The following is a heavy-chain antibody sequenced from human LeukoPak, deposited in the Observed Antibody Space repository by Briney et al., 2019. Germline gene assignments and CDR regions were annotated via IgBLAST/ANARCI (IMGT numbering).Heavy chain of an antibody. CDR3: ARSLPNSCFRLDS. Sequence: GGSLRLSCAASGFTFSTYNMNWVRQAPGKGLEWIAYIINGAGTIMFYADSVKGRFIISRDNAHNSLYLQMNSLRAEDTAVYYCARSLPNSCFRLDSWGQGTQVTVSS. D-gene: IGHD5-24*01. V-gene: IGHV3-48*04. CDR1: GFTFSTYN. J-gene: IGHJ4*02. CDR2: IINGAGTIM.